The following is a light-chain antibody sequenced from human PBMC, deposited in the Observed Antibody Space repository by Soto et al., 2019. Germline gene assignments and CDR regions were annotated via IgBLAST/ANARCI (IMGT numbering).Light chain of an antibody. CDR2: WAS. V-gene: IGKV4-1*01. J-gene: IGKJ2*01. CDR1: QSVLYSSNNKND. Sequence: DIVMTQSPDSLAVSLGERATINCKSSQSVLYSSNNKNDLGWYQQKPGQPTKLLIYWASTRESGVPDRFSGSGSGTDFTLTINSLPAEDVAVYYCQQYYSPPYTFGQGTKLEIK. CDR3: QQYYSPPYT.